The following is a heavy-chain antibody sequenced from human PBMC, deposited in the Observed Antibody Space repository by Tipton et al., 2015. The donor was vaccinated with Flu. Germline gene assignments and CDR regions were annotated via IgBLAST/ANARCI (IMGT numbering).Heavy chain of an antibody. CDR2: IYYSGST. CDR3: AGLYGDYAGSDY. Sequence: LRLSCTVSGGPISSYYWSWIRQPPGKGLEWIGYIYYSGSTNYNPSLKSRVTISVDTSKNQFSLKLSSVTAADTAVYYCAGLYGDYAGSDYWGQGTLVTVSS. J-gene: IGHJ4*02. D-gene: IGHD4-17*01. CDR1: GGPISSYY. V-gene: IGHV4-59*08.